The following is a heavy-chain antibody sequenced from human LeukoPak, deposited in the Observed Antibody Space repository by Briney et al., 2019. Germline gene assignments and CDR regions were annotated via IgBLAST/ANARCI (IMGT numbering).Heavy chain of an antibody. CDR3: ARGDPHADL. V-gene: IGHV3-48*03. Sequence: GGSLRLYCAASGFDLSTYEMNWVRQAPGKGLEWIADITISGHTKNYADSVKGRFTISRDNARTPLYLQMNSLRDEDSGVYYCARGDPHADLWGQGTLVTVSS. CDR1: GFDLSTYE. J-gene: IGHJ5*02. CDR2: ITISGHTK.